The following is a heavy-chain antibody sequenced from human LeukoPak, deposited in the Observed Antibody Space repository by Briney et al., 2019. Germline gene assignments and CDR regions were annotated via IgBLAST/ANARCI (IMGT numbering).Heavy chain of an antibody. Sequence: ASVKVSCKASGYTFISYTINWVRQAPGQGLEWMGWINTNTGDPAYAQDFRGRFVFSLDTSASTAYLQISSLKADDTAVYYCAREAGSGYYYGYYYMDVWGKGTTVTISS. D-gene: IGHD3-22*01. J-gene: IGHJ6*03. CDR3: AREAGSGYYYGYYYMDV. CDR2: INTNTGDP. CDR1: GYTFISYT. V-gene: IGHV7-4-1*02.